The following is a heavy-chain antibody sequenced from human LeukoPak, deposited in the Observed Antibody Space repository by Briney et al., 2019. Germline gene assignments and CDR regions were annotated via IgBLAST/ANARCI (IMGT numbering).Heavy chain of an antibody. V-gene: IGHV3-7*03. J-gene: IGHJ6*02. CDR1: GFTFSSYS. Sequence: GGSLRLSCAASGFTFSSYSMNWVRQVPGGGPEWVANVNRDGSETYYLDSVKGRFTISKDNAKNSLYLQMNSLRAEDTALYHCARNNGMDVWGQGTTVIVSS. CDR2: VNRDGSET. CDR3: ARNNGMDV.